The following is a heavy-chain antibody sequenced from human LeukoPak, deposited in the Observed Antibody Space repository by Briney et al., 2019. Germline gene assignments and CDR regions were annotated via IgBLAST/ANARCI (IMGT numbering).Heavy chain of an antibody. D-gene: IGHD2-2*01. Sequence: GGSLRLSCAASGFTFSSYWMSWVRQAPGKGLEWVANIKQDGSEKYYVDSVKGRFTISRDNAKNSLYLQMNSLRAEDTAVYYCARALVVPAVEGAWIDPWGQGTLVTVSS. CDR1: GFTFSSYW. V-gene: IGHV3-7*01. J-gene: IGHJ5*02. CDR3: ARALVVPAVEGAWIDP. CDR2: IKQDGSEK.